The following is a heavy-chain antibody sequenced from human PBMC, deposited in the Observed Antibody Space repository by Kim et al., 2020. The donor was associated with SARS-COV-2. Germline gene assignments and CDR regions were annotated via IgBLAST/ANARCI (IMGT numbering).Heavy chain of an antibody. D-gene: IGHD6-19*01. J-gene: IGHJ3*01. CDR1: GFTLTKYG. CDR3: TRGAVSGNDAFGL. Sequence: GGSLRLSCEASGFTLTKYGMHWDRQAPGTGLEWVAFMSYDGSVKYYGETVKGRFTISRDTSKNTLFLQMDSLRAEDTAVYYCTRGAVSGNDAFGLWGQGSLVPVSS. V-gene: IGHV3-30*03. CDR2: MSYDGSVK.